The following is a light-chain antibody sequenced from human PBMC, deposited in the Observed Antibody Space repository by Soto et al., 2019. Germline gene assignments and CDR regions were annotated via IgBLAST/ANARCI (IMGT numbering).Light chain of an antibody. CDR1: NSNIGTNH. V-gene: IGLV1-44*01. Sequence: QSVLTQPPSASGTPGQRVAISCSGGNSNIGTNHVNWYQQLPGTAPKLLIYGNNQRPSGVPDRFSGSRSGTSASLAISGLQSEDEADYYCVAWDESLEGHVVFGGGTKVTV. CDR2: GNN. CDR3: VAWDESLEGHVV. J-gene: IGLJ2*01.